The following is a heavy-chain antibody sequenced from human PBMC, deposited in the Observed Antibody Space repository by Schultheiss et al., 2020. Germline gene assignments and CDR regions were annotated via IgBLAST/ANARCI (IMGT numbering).Heavy chain of an antibody. Sequence: SQTLSLTCIVSGGSVSSGSYYWTWIRQPPGKGLEWIGFIYFSGTTRYNPSLKSRVTISVDASKNHFSLKLTSMTAADTAVYYCARDSGSYKHDAFDIWGQGTMVTVSS. J-gene: IGHJ3*02. D-gene: IGHD1-26*01. V-gene: IGHV4-61*03. CDR2: IYFSGTT. CDR3: ARDSGSYKHDAFDI. CDR1: GGSVSSGSYY.